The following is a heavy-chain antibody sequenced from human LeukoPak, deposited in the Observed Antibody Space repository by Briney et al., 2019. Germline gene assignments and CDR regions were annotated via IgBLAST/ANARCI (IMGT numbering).Heavy chain of an antibody. V-gene: IGHV3-66*01. Sequence: GGSLRLSCAASGFTVSSNYMSWVRQAPGKGLEWVSVIYSGGSTYYADSVKGRFTISRDNSKNTLYLQMNSLRAEDTAVYYCASLCSGGTCFTPYWGQGTLVTVSS. D-gene: IGHD2-15*01. CDR3: ASLCSGGTCFTPY. J-gene: IGHJ4*02. CDR2: IYSGGST. CDR1: GFTVSSNY.